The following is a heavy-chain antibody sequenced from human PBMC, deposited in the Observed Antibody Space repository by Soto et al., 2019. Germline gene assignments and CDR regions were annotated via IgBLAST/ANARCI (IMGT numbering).Heavy chain of an antibody. V-gene: IGHV4-4*07. CDR1: GDSISNFY. CDR3: ARGMGRYFDL. D-gene: IGHD2-8*01. J-gene: IGHJ2*01. Sequence: QVQLQESGPGLVKPSETLSLICTVSGDSISNFYWSWIRQPTGKGLASLGRISARGTTNYNPSLLSRVAMSLDTSKNQFSLRLTSLSAADTAVYFCARGMGRYFDLWGRGTLVTVFS. CDR2: ISARGTT.